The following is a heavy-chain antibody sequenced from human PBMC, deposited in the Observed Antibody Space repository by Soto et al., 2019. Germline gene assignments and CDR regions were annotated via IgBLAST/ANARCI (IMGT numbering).Heavy chain of an antibody. CDR3: ARGVGSSWYFSYFDY. Sequence: QVQLQESGPGLVKPSQTLSLTCTVSAGGSISSGDSYWSWIRQHPGKGLEYIGHIYYGSTYYNPSLKSRVSISVDTSKNQSSLNLNCVTAADTAVYYCARGVGSSWYFSYFDYWGQGTLVSVSS. V-gene: IGHV4-31*03. J-gene: IGHJ4*02. CDR1: AGGSISSGDSY. CDR2: IYYGST. D-gene: IGHD6-13*01.